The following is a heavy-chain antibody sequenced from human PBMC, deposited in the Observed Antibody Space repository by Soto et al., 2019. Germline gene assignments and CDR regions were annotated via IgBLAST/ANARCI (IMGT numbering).Heavy chain of an antibody. CDR2: IYHSGSA. CDR1: GGSVSSSNW. D-gene: IGHD2-21*02. CDR3: ARVPGVVVSADDAFDI. Sequence: QVQLQESGPGLVKPSGTLSLTCAVSGGSVSSSNWWSWVRQSPGKGLEWMGEIYHSGSAHYNPSLKSRATISLDQSTNPFSLRLTSVTAADTAVYYCARVPGVVVSADDAFDIWGPGKRVIVSS. J-gene: IGHJ3*02. V-gene: IGHV4-4*02.